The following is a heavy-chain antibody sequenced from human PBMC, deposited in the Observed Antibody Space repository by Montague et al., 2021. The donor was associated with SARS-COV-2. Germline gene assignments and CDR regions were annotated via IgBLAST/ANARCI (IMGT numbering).Heavy chain of an antibody. CDR2: IYYSGST. CDR1: GGSISPYY. Sequence: SETLSLTCTVSGGSISPYYWNWIRQSPGGGLEWIGDIYYSGSTTXNPSPESRVTISVDTSKNQFSLRLSSVTAADTAVYYCARGIWYANWGQGILVTVSS. CDR3: ARGIWYAN. V-gene: IGHV4-59*01. D-gene: IGHD6-13*01. J-gene: IGHJ4*02.